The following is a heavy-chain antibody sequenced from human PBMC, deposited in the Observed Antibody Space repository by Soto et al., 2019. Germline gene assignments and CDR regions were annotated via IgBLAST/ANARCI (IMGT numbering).Heavy chain of an antibody. CDR2: ISYDGSNK. CDR1: GFTFSSYG. J-gene: IGHJ4*02. CDR3: GNDRGAVAYGVVVASPDY. Sequence: QVQLVESGGGVVQPGRSLRLSCAASGFTFSSYGMHWVRQAPGKGLEWVAVISYDGSNKYYADSVKGRFTISRDNSKNGLYLKMNSQRAGDTAVYSCGNDRGAVAYGVVVASPDYGGRGTLVPVPS. D-gene: IGHD2-15*01. V-gene: IGHV3-30*18.